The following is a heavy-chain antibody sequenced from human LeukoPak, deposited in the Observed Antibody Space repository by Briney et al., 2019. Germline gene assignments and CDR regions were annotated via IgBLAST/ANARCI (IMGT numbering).Heavy chain of an antibody. V-gene: IGHV4-34*01. CDR1: GGSFSVYY. CDR3: ARLLGGYSYGYRGYFDY. D-gene: IGHD5-18*01. J-gene: IGHJ4*02. CDR2: INHSGST. Sequence: SETLSLTCAVYGGSFSVYYWSWIRQPPGKGLEWIGEINHSGSTNYNPSLKSRVTISVDTSKNQFSLKLSSVTAADTAVYYCARLLGGYSYGYRGYFDYWGQGTLVTVSS.